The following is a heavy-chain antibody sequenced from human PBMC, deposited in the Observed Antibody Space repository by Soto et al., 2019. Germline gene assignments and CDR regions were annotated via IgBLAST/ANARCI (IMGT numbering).Heavy chain of an antibody. Sequence: GGSLRLSCAASGFTFSSYWMSWVRQAPGKGLEWVANIKQDGSEKYYVDSVKGRFTISRDNAKNSLYLQMNSLRAEDTAVYYCARVAPLREVGAYDAFDIWGQGTMVTVSS. CDR2: IKQDGSEK. CDR3: ARVAPLREVGAYDAFDI. CDR1: GFTFSSYW. D-gene: IGHD1-26*01. V-gene: IGHV3-7*03. J-gene: IGHJ3*02.